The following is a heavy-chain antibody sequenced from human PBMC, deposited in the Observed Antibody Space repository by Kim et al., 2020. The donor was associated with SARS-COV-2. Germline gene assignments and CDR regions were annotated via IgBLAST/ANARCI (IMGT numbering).Heavy chain of an antibody. J-gene: IGHJ4*02. Sequence: SVKVSCKASGGTFSSYAISWVRQAPGQGLEWMGGIIPIFGTANYAQKFQGRVTITADESTSTAYMELSSLRSEDTAVYYCAKGPGYSGYDFPFDFWGQGTLPTVSS. V-gene: IGHV1-69*13. CDR2: IIPIFGTA. CDR3: AKGPGYSGYDFPFDF. D-gene: IGHD5-12*01. CDR1: GGTFSSYA.